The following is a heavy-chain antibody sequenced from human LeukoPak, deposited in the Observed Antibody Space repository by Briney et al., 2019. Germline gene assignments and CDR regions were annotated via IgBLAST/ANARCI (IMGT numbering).Heavy chain of an antibody. CDR1: GFTFSSYG. J-gene: IGHJ4*02. Sequence: PGGSLRLSCAASGFTFSSYGMHRVRQAPGKGLEWVAVISYDGSNKYYADSVKGRFTISRDNSKNTLYLQMNSLRAEDTAVYYCAKDGYSSSCPRDWGQGTLVTVSS. CDR2: ISYDGSNK. D-gene: IGHD6-13*01. V-gene: IGHV3-30*18. CDR3: AKDGYSSSCPRD.